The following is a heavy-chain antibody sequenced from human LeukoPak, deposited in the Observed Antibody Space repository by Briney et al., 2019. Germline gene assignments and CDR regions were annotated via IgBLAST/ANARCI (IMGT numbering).Heavy chain of an antibody. CDR1: GLTFSSYS. J-gene: IGHJ6*02. CDR2: MNSDCNYI. D-gene: IGHD3-3*01. Sequence: EGSLRLSCAASGLTFSSYSMNWVRQPPGKGLEWVPSMNSDCNYIYYADSVKGRFTMSRDNAKNSLYLQMNSLRAEDTAVYYCARVTGEGVSYGMDVWGQGTTVTVSS. V-gene: IGHV3-21*01. CDR3: ARVTGEGVSYGMDV.